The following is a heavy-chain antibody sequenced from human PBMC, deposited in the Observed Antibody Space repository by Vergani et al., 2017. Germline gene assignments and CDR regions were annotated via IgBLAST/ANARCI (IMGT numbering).Heavy chain of an antibody. CDR2: ISSSSSTI. J-gene: IGHJ4*02. CDR3: ARDGTDYGSWSYYPSWYLDY. D-gene: IGHD3-10*01. V-gene: IGHV3-48*01. Sequence: DVQMVESGGGLVQPGGSLRLSCVASGFTFSSYSMNWVRQAPGKVLEWGSYISSSSSTIYYADSVKGRFTIYRDNAKNTLYLQMNSLRAEDTAVYYCARDGTDYGSWSYYPSWYLDYWGQGTLVTVSS. CDR1: GFTFSSYS.